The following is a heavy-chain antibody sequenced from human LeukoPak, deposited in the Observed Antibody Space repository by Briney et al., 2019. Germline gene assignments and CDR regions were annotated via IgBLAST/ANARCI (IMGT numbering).Heavy chain of an antibody. CDR3: AREGYGSGTYYAD. J-gene: IGHJ4*02. CDR2: ISSTGGTT. CDR1: GITFSSYG. V-gene: IGHV3-23*01. D-gene: IGHD3-10*01. Sequence: GGSLRLSCAASGITFSSYGMSWVRQAPGKGLEWVSSISSTGGTTYYADSVKGRFTISRDNAKTSLYLQMNGLRAEDTAVYYCAREGYGSGTYYADWGQGILVTVSS.